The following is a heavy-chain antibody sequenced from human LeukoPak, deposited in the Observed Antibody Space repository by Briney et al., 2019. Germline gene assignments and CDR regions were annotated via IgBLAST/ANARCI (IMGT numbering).Heavy chain of an antibody. Sequence: GASVKVSCEASGYTFTSYSFSWVRQAPGQGLEFMGWSSASNGKTNYAQKFRGRVTMTTDTSTTTAYMDLMSLRSDDTAVYYCARVITGAYRADYWGQGTPVTVSS. CDR1: GYTFTSYS. J-gene: IGHJ4*02. V-gene: IGHV1-18*01. CDR2: SSASNGKT. CDR3: ARVITGAYRADY. D-gene: IGHD1-20*01.